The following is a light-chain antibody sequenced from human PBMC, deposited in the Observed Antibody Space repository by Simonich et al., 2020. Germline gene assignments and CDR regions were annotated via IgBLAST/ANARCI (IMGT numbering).Light chain of an antibody. CDR2: EGS. Sequence: QSALTQPASVSGSPGQSITISCTGTSSDVGSYNLVSWYQQQPGKAPNLMIYEGSKRPSGVSNRFSGSKSGNTASLTISGLQAEDEADYYCCSYAGSSTLVFGGGTKLTVL. J-gene: IGLJ3*02. CDR1: SSDVGSYNL. CDR3: CSYAGSSTLV. V-gene: IGLV2-23*01.